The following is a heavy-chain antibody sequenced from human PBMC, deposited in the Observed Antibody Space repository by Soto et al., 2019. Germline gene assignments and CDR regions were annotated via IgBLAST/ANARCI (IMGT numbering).Heavy chain of an antibody. CDR1: GFTFSSYA. J-gene: IGHJ3*02. CDR3: AKDLGDTAMEDRTDAFDI. CDR2: ISGSGGST. D-gene: IGHD5-18*01. V-gene: IGHV3-23*01. Sequence: GGSLRLSCAASGFTFSSYAMSWVRQAPGKGLEWVSAISGSGGSTYYADSVKGRFTISRDNSKNTLYLQMNSLRAEDTAVYYCAKDLGDTAMEDRTDAFDIWGQGTMVTVSS.